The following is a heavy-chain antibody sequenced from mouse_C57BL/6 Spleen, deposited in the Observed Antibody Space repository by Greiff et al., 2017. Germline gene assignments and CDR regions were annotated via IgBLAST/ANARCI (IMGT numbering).Heavy chain of an antibody. CDR3: ARGLPTGY. V-gene: IGHV1-50*01. Sequence: QVQLQQPGAELVKPGASVKLSCKASGYTFTSYWMQWVKQRPGQGLEWIGEIDPSDSYTNYNQTLKGKATLTVDTASSPAYMQLRSLTSEDSSVYYCARGLPTGYWGQGTTLTVSS. CDR1: GYTFTSYW. J-gene: IGHJ2*01. D-gene: IGHD5-1*01. CDR2: IDPSDSYT.